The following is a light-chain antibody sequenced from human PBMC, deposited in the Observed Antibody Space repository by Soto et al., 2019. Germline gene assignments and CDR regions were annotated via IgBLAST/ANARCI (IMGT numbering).Light chain of an antibody. J-gene: IGKJ1*01. CDR2: DAS. CDR3: QQRSNWPRT. Sequence: SPGERATFSCRASQNIYSNIALYQQKPGQXXRXXIYDASNRATGIPARFSGSGYGTDFTLTISSLEPEDFAVYYCQQRSNWPRTFGQGTKVDIK. CDR1: QNIYSN. V-gene: IGKV3-11*01.